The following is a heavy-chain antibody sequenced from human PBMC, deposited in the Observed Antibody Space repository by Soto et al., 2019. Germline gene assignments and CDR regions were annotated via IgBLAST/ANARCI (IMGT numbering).Heavy chain of an antibody. CDR2: INVATGNT. Sequence: ASVKVSCKASGYTFTSYDINLLLQATGQRLEWMGWINVATGNTKYSQQFQGRVTITRDASASTAYMELNGLTSDDTAIYYCAREHDDWSGYSFDFWGQGTLVTVS. CDR3: AREHDDWSGYSFDF. D-gene: IGHD3-3*01. CDR1: GYTFTSYD. V-gene: IGHV1-3*01. J-gene: IGHJ4*02.